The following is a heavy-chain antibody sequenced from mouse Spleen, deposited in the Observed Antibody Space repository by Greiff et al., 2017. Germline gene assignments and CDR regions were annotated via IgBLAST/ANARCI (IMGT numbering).Heavy chain of an antibody. J-gene: IGHJ1*01. CDR1: GYSFTDYN. D-gene: IGHD1-1*01. Sequence: EVKLMESGPELVKPGASVKISCKASGYSFTDYNMNWVKQSNGKSLEWIGVINPNYGTTSYNQKFKGKATLTVDQSSSTAYMQLNSLTSEDSAVYYCASYYGSNPYWYFDVWGAGTTVTVSS. CDR3: ASYYGSNPYWYFDV. V-gene: IGHV1-39*01. CDR2: INPNYGTT.